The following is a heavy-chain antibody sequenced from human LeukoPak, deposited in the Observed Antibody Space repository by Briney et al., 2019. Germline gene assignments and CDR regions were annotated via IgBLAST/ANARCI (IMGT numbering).Heavy chain of an antibody. J-gene: IGHJ4*02. CDR2: ISYDGSNK. Sequence: PGGSLRLSCAASGFTFSSYGMHWVRQAPGKGLEWVAVISYDGSNKYYADSVKGRFTISRDNSKNTLYLQMNSLRAEDTAVYCCAKTTFLEWLLLDYWGQGTLVTVSS. V-gene: IGHV3-30*18. D-gene: IGHD3-3*01. CDR3: AKTTFLEWLLLDY. CDR1: GFTFSSYG.